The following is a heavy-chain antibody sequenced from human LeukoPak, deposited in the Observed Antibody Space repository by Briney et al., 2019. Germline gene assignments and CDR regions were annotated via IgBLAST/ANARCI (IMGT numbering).Heavy chain of an antibody. J-gene: IGHJ6*03. CDR3: ARARFLQGYYYYMDV. D-gene: IGHD2-21*01. CDR2: ISSSGSTI. CDR1: GFTFSDYY. Sequence: GGSLRLSCAASGFTFSDYYMSWIRQAPGKGLEWVSYISSSGSTIYYADSVKGRFTISRDNAKNSLYLQMNSLRAEDTAVYYCARARFLQGYYYYMDVWGKGTTVTVSS. V-gene: IGHV3-11*01.